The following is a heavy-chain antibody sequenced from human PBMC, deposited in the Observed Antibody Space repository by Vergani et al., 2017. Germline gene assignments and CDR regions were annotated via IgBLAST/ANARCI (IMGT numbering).Heavy chain of an antibody. J-gene: IGHJ6*02. V-gene: IGHV3-21*01. CDR2: ISSSSSYI. Sequence: EVQLVESGGGLVKPGGSLRLSCAASGFTFSSYSMNWVRQAPGKGLEWVSSISSSSSYIYYADSVKGRFTISRDNAKNSLYLQMNSLRAEDTAVYYCASPQVASSGGGYYYYYGMDVWGQGTTVTVSS. D-gene: IGHD2-15*01. CDR1: GFTFSSYS. CDR3: ASPQVASSGGGYYYYYGMDV.